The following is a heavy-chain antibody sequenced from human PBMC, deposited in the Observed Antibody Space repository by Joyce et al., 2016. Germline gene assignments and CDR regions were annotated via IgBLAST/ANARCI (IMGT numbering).Heavy chain of an antibody. CDR2: IKHDGSEE. CDR3: ARDRLGSGGAFDI. J-gene: IGHJ3*02. CDR1: EFTLSDYW. V-gene: IGHV3-7*01. Sequence: EVQLVQSGGGLVQLGGSLRLSCAASEFTLSDYWMTWIRQAPGKVLEWVATIKHDGSEEVYVESVKGRFTISRDNAKNSLYLQMNSLRAEDTAVYYCARDRLGSGGAFDIWGQGTMVTVSS. D-gene: IGHD2-15*01.